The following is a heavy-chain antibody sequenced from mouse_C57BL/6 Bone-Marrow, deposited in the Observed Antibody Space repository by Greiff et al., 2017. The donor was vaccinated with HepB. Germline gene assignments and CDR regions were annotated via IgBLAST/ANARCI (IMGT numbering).Heavy chain of an antibody. CDR3: ARVPYYYGSSPYYFDY. Sequence: VQLQQSGAELVKPGASVKLSCKASGYTFTSYWMHWVKQRPGQGLEWIGMIHPNSGSTNYNEKFKSKATLTVDKSSSTAYMQLSSLTSEDSAVYYCARVPYYYGSSPYYFDYWGQGTTLTVSS. CDR2: IHPNSGST. V-gene: IGHV1-64*01. J-gene: IGHJ2*01. D-gene: IGHD1-1*01. CDR1: GYTFTSYW.